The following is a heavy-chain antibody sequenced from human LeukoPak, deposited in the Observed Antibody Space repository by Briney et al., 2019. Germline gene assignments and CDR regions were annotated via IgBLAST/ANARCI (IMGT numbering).Heavy chain of an antibody. Sequence: SETLSLTCTVSGGSISSYYWSWIRQPPGKGLEWIGCIYYSGYTNYKSSLKSRVTISVDTSKNQFSLKLSSVTAADTAVYYCARTAGGQQWLVWEYYYYYYMDVWGKGTTVTVSS. CDR2: IYYSGYT. V-gene: IGHV4-59*12. D-gene: IGHD6-19*01. CDR3: ARTAGGQQWLVWEYYYYYYMDV. CDR1: GGSISSYY. J-gene: IGHJ6*03.